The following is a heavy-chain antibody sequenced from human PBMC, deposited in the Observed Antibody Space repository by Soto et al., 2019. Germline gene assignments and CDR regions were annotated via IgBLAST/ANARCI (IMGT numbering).Heavy chain of an antibody. Sequence: ASVKVSCKASGYTFTTYGVTWVRQAPGQGLEWMGWISVYNGNTNYAQKFQGRVTMTTDTSTTTAYMGVRSLRFDDTAVYFCARDLNYDFWSGYYTRSGWFDTWGQGTLVTVSS. CDR2: ISVYNGNT. J-gene: IGHJ5*02. CDR3: ARDLNYDFWSGYYTRSGWFDT. CDR1: GYTFTTYG. D-gene: IGHD3-3*01. V-gene: IGHV1-18*01.